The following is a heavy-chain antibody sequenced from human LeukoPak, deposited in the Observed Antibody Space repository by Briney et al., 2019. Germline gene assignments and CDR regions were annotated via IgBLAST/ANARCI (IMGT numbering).Heavy chain of an antibody. Sequence: SETLSLTCTVSGDFITAYYWSWIRQPPGKGLEWIGYVYYSGSTEYNPSLRSRVTISVDTSKNQFSLKLSSVTAADTAVYYCTRGSIAYYYMDVWGKGTTVTISS. D-gene: IGHD3-22*01. V-gene: IGHV4-59*01. CDR2: VYYSGST. CDR3: TRGSIAYYYMDV. CDR1: GDFITAYY. J-gene: IGHJ6*03.